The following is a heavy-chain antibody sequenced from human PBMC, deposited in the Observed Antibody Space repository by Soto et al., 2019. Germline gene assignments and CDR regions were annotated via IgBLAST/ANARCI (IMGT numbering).Heavy chain of an antibody. V-gene: IGHV2-5*02. Sequence: SGPTLVNPTHTLTLTCNFSGFSLNGNGVGVGWIRQPPGNSLEWLSHIYCAGDLRYSPALNSRLTITQDPSKDQVVLTMTNMDLNLSATSYCATGAVQLVTNLYYLVSWSQGTIVTVSS. CDR2: IYCAGDL. J-gene: IGHJ4*02. CDR1: GFSLNGNGVG. CDR3: ATGAVQLVTNLYYLVS. D-gene: IGHD2-21*02.